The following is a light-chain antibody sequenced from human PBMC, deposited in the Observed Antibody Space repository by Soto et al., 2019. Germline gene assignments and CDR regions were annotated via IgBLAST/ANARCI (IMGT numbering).Light chain of an antibody. CDR1: RYNLGAGYD. CDR2: ANN. CDR3: QSYDNSLSGAWV. J-gene: IGLJ3*02. Sequence: QSVLTQPPSVSGAPGQGVPISCTGTRYNLGAGYDVHWYQQFPGAAPKLLSYANNKLPSGVLDRLSGSKSGTSASLAITGLQAEDEADYYCQSYDNSLSGAWVFGGGTQLTVL. V-gene: IGLV1-40*01.